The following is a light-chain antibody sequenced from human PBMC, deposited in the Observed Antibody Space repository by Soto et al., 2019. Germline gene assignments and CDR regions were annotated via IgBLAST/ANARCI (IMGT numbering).Light chain of an antibody. CDR2: ANN. Sequence: QSVLTQPPSASGAPGQTVTVSCSGSTSNVGGNTVHWYQHVPGAAPKLLIYANNQRPSGVPDRFSGSKSGTSASLAISGRQSEDEAEYSCAAWDDNLNGLVFGSGTKLTVL. CDR1: TSNVGGNT. J-gene: IGLJ1*01. CDR3: AAWDDNLNGLV. V-gene: IGLV1-44*01.